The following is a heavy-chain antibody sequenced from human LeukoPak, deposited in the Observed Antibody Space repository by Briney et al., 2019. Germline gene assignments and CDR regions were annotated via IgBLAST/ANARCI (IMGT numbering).Heavy chain of an antibody. CDR3: ARGYYFDY. CDR2: INHSGST. CDR1: GGSFSGYY. V-gene: IGHV4-34*01. Sequence: PSETPSLTCAVYGGSFSGYYWSWIRQPPGKGLEWIGEINHSGSTNYNPSLKSRVTISVDTSKNQFSLKLSSVTAADTAVYYCARGYYFDYWGQGTLVTVSS. J-gene: IGHJ4*02.